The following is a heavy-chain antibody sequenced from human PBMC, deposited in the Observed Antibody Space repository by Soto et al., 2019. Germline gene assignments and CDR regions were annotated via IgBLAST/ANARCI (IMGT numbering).Heavy chain of an antibody. V-gene: IGHV5-51*01. J-gene: IGHJ4*02. CDR3: ARLPRDCNKTSCYYADH. CDR1: GYDFNTNW. D-gene: IGHD3-3*01. Sequence: GESLKISCRGSGYDFNTNWFGWVRQLPGRGLEWVGIMYPGDSDTRYNPSLQGHVTLSVDVTVSTAFLQWRSLETSDTGMYLCARLPRDCNKTSCYYADHWGQATQVTVSS. CDR2: MYPGDSDT.